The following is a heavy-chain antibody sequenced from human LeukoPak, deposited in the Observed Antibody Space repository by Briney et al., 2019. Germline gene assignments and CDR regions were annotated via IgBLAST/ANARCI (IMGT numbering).Heavy chain of an antibody. J-gene: IGHJ4*02. CDR1: GGSFIGYD. CDR2: INHSGGT. Sequence: PSEILSLTCAVYGGSFIGYDWTWIRQPPGKGLEWIGEINHSGGTNYNPSLKSRVTISVDTSKNQFSLKLSSVTAADTAVYYCAKYLYGSGSFYDCWGQGTLVTVSS. V-gene: IGHV4-34*01. CDR3: AKYLYGSGSFYDC. D-gene: IGHD3-10*01.